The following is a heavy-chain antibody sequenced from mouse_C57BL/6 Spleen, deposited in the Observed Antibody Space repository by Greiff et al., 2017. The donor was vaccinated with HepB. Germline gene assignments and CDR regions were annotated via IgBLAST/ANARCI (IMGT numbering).Heavy chain of an antibody. D-gene: IGHD2-3*01. Sequence: QLQQSGPELVKPGASVKIPCKASGYTFTDYNMDWVKQSHGKSLEWIGDINPNNGGTIYNQKFKGKATLTVDKSSSTAYMELRSLTSEDTAVYYCARDDGYPYYAMDYWGQGTSVTVSS. J-gene: IGHJ4*01. CDR1: GYTFTDYN. V-gene: IGHV1-18*01. CDR3: ARDDGYPYYAMDY. CDR2: INPNNGGT.